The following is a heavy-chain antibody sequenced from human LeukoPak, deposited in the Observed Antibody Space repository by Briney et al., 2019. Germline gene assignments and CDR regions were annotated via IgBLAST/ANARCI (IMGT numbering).Heavy chain of an antibody. CDR2: INHSGST. J-gene: IGHJ4*02. CDR3: ARGDGSSGYYYVY. D-gene: IGHD3-22*01. V-gene: IGHV4-34*01. Sequence: PSETLSLTCAVYGGSFSGYYWSWIRQPPGKGLEWIGEINHSGSTNYNPSLKSRVTILVDTSKNQFSLKLSSVTAADTAVYYCARGDGSSGYYYVYWGRGTLVTVSS. CDR1: GGSFSGYY.